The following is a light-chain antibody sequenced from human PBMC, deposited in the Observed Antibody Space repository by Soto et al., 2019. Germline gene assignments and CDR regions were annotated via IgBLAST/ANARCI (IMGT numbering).Light chain of an antibody. V-gene: IGKV1-39*01. CDR2: AAS. CDR3: LQYYNFPRT. J-gene: IGKJ1*01. Sequence: DIQMTQSPSSLSASVGDRVTITCRASQSISSYLNWYQQKPGKAPKLLIYAASSLQSGVPSRFSGSGSGTDFTLTISSLQPEDFATYYCLQYYNFPRTFGQGTKVDIK. CDR1: QSISSY.